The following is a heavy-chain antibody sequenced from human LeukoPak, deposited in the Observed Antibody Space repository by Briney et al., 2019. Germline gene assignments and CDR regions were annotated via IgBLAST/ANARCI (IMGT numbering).Heavy chain of an antibody. CDR3: ARRKVRGVIFDENWFDP. V-gene: IGHV4-34*01. D-gene: IGHD3-10*01. CDR1: GFTFSGSA. J-gene: IGHJ5*02. CDR2: INHSGST. Sequence: GSLRLSCAASGFTFSGSAMHWVRQASGKGLEWIGEINHSGSTNYTPSLKSRVTISLDTSKNQFSLKLNSVTAADTAVYYCARRKVRGVIFDENWFDPWGQGTLVTVSS.